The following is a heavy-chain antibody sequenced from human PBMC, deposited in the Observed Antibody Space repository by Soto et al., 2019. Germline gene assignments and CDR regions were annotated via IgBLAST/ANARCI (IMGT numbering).Heavy chain of an antibody. CDR3: VKERQIPFDS. CDR1: DFDFSSYG. Sequence: PGGSLRLSCAASDFDFSSYGIHWVRQAPGKGLEWVAASSYDGRETFYADSAKGRFTVSKEMSKNTVYLHMNALRHEDTAVFYCVKERQIPFDSWGQGALVTVSS. J-gene: IGHJ4*02. V-gene: IGHV3-30*18. CDR2: SSYDGRET.